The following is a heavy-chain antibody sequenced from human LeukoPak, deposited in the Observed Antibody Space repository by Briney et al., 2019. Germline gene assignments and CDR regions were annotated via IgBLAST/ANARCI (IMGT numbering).Heavy chain of an antibody. CDR2: ISARTNYI. CDR3: ARGRVVVLAATRTSLGS. J-gene: IGHJ5*02. Sequence: GGSLRLSCAASGFTFSIYSMNWVRQAPGKGLEWVSSISARTNYIYYADSVKGRFTISRDNAKNSLYLQMNSLTADDTAVYYCARGRVVVLAATRTSLGSWGQGTLVTVPS. D-gene: IGHD2-15*01. CDR1: GFTFSIYS. V-gene: IGHV3-21*01.